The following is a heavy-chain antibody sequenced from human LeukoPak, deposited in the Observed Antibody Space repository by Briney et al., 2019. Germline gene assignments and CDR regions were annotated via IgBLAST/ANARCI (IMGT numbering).Heavy chain of an antibody. CDR2: ISYGGSNK. CDR3: ARADIVATIKAFDI. Sequence: GGSLRLSCAASGFTFSSYAMHWVRQAPGKGLEWVAVISYGGSNKYYADSVKGRFTISRDNSKNTLYLQMNSLRAEDTAVYYCARADIVATIKAFDIWGQGTMVTVSS. D-gene: IGHD5-12*01. CDR1: GFTFSSYA. V-gene: IGHV3-30-3*01. J-gene: IGHJ3*02.